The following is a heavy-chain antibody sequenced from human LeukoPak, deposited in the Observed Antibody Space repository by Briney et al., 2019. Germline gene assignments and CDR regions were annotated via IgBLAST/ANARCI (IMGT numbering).Heavy chain of an antibody. CDR1: GFTVRNNH. D-gene: IGHD3-16*01. Sequence: GGSLRLSCAASGFTVRNNHMSWVRQAPGKGLEWVSVIDSRDNTYHADSVKGRFTISRHTSKNTLYLQMNSLRAEDTAVYYCARESPPLGGAFDPWGPGTLVTVSS. J-gene: IGHJ5*02. CDR2: IDSRDNT. CDR3: ARESPPLGGAFDP. V-gene: IGHV3-53*04.